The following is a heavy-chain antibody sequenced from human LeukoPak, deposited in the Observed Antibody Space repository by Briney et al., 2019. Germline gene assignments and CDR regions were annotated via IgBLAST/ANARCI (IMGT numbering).Heavy chain of an antibody. CDR2: IYYSGST. J-gene: IGHJ4*02. D-gene: IGHD2/OR15-2a*01. CDR3: AKIVTAGYYYFDS. V-gene: IGHV4-59*01. CDR1: GGSISSYY. Sequence: TPSETLSLTCTVSGGSISSYYWSWIRQPPGKGLEWIGYIYYSGSTNYNPSLKSRVTISVDTSKNQFSLKLSSVTAADTAVYYCAKIVTAGYYYFDSWGQGTLVTVSS.